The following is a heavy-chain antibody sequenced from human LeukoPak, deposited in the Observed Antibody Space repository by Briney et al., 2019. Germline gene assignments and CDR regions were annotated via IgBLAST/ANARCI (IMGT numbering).Heavy chain of an antibody. J-gene: IGHJ4*02. CDR2: IIPILGIA. V-gene: IGHV1-69*04. CDR1: GGTFSSYA. CDR3: ATASSRKPVDY. Sequence: ASVKVSCKASGGTFSSYAISWVRQAPGRGLEWMGRIIPILGIANYAQKFQGRVTITADKSTSTAYMELSSLRSEDTAVYYCATASSRKPVDYWGQGTLVTVSS.